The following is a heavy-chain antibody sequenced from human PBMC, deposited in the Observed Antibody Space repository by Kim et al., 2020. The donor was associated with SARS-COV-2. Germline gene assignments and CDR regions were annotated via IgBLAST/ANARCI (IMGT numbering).Heavy chain of an antibody. J-gene: IGHJ3*02. CDR2: ISYDGSNK. CDR1: GFTFSSYG. CDR3: AKDLGGNTGGAFDI. Sequence: GGSLRLSCAASGFTFSSYGMHWVRQAPGKGLEWVAVISYDGSNKYYADSVKGRFTISRDNSKNTLYLQMNSLRAEDTAVYYCAKDLGGNTGGAFDIWGQGTMVTVSS. D-gene: IGHD2-15*01. V-gene: IGHV3-30*18.